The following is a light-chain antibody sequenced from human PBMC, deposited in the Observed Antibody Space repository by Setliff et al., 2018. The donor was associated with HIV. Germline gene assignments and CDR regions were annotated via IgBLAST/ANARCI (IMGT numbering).Light chain of an antibody. CDR3: CSYASSNSFV. CDR2: EIT. J-gene: IGLJ1*01. CDR1: SSDVGGYNY. V-gene: IGLV2-8*01. Sequence: QSALAQPPSASGSPGQSVTISCTGTSSDVGGYNYVSWYQQHPGKAPKLMIYEITKRPSGVPDRFSGSKSGNTASLTVSGLQTEDEADYYCCSYASSNSFVFGTGTRSPS.